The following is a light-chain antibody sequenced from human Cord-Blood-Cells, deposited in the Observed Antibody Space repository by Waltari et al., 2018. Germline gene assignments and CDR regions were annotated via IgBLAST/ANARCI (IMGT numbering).Light chain of an antibody. J-gene: IGLJ2*01. CDR3: CSYAGSYTLV. CDR1: RSDVGGYNY. V-gene: IGLV2-11*02. CDR2: DVR. Sequence: QSALTQPRSVSGSPGQSVTISCTGTRSDVGGYNYVPWYQQHPGKAPKLMIYDVRKRPSGVPDRFSGSKSGNTASLTISGLQAEDEADYYCCSYAGSYTLVFGGGTKLTVL.